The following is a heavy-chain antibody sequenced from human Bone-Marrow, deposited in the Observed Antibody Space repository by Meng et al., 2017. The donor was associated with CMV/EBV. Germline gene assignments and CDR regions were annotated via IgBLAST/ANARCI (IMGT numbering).Heavy chain of an antibody. Sequence: GESLKISCAASGFTFSSYSMNWVREAPGKGLEWVSYISSSSSTIYYADSVKGRFTISRDNAKNSLYLQMNSLRAEDTAVYYCAREDYDFWSGYKTYFDYWGQGTLVTVSS. V-gene: IGHV3-48*04. J-gene: IGHJ4*02. CDR1: GFTFSSYS. D-gene: IGHD3-3*01. CDR2: ISSSSSTI. CDR3: AREDYDFWSGYKTYFDY.